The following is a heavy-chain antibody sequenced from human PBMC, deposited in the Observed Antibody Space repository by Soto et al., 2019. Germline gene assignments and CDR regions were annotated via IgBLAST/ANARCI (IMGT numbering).Heavy chain of an antibody. J-gene: IGHJ4*02. CDR2: ISADNGNT. D-gene: IGHD3-10*02. CDR1: GYTFSSYG. CDR3: ARDFVRGRVPFDH. V-gene: IGHV1-18*01. Sequence: XSVKVSCDASGYTFSSYGISWVRQAPGQGLEWMGWISADNGNTNYAHKLQGRVAMTTDTSTSTAYMELRSLRSDDTAVYYCARDFVRGRVPFDHWGQGTLVTVSS.